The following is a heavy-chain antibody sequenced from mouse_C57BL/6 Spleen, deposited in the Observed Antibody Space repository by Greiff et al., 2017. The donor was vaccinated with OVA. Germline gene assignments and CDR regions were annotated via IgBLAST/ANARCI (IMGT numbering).Heavy chain of an antibody. CDR1: GFTFSSYA. V-gene: IGHV5-4*01. Sequence: DVMLVESGGGLVKPGGSLKLSCAASGFTFSSYAMSWVRQTPEKRLEWVATISDGGSYTYYPDNVKGRFTISRDNAKNNLYLQMSHLKSEDTAMYYCARDQNYFDYRGQGTTLTVSS. CDR3: ARDQNYFDY. J-gene: IGHJ2*01. CDR2: ISDGGSYT.